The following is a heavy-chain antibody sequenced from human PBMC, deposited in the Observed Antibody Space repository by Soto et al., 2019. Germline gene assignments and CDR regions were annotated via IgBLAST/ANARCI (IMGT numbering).Heavy chain of an antibody. J-gene: IGHJ6*02. CDR2: IIPIFGTA. Sequence: ASVKVSCKASGGTFSSYAISWVRQAPGQGLEWMGGIIPIFGTANYAQKFQGRVTITADESTSTAYMELSSLRSEDTAVYYCARDSDTAMVTFFVDYYGMDVWGQGTTVTVSS. CDR3: ARDSDTAMVTFFVDYYGMDV. D-gene: IGHD5-18*01. CDR1: GGTFSSYA. V-gene: IGHV1-69*13.